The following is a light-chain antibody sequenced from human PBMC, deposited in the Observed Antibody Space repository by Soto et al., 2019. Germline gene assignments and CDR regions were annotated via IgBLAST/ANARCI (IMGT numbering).Light chain of an antibody. V-gene: IGKV3-15*01. CDR2: GAF. CDR3: HQYDRWPYT. CDR1: QSIGTN. Sequence: VLTQSPATLSVSPGERATLSCRTSQSIGTNLAWYQQKPGQAPRRLIYGAFIRALGVRVRVRGAGSGSEFALTIGSLHSEGGALYYCHQYDRWPYTFGQRTNLEIK. J-gene: IGKJ2*01.